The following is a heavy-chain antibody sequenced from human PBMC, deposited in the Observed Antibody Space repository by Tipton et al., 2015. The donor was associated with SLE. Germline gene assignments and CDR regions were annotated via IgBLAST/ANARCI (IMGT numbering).Heavy chain of an antibody. CDR2: IYYSGST. D-gene: IGHD1/OR15-1a*01. J-gene: IGHJ3*01. CDR3: ARQTTIGWPSWAFDV. CDR1: GGSISNYY. V-gene: IGHV4-59*08. Sequence: TLSLTCTVSGGSISNYYWSWIRQPPGKGLELIGYIYYSGSTYYNPSLKSRVTISVDTSKNQFSLKLSSVTAADTAVYYCARQTTIGWPSWAFDVCGQGTMVTVSS.